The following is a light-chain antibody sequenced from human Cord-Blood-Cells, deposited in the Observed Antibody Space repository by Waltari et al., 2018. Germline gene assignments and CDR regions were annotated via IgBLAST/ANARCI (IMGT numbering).Light chain of an antibody. CDR1: QSVSSN. J-gene: IGKJ2*01. CDR3: QQYNNWPLYT. Sequence: EIVMTQSPATLSVSRGERATLSCRASQSVSSNLAWYQQKPGQAPRLLIYGASTRATGIPARFSGSGSGTEFTLTISSLQSEDFAGYYCQQYNNWPLYTFGQGTKLEIK. CDR2: GAS. V-gene: IGKV3-15*01.